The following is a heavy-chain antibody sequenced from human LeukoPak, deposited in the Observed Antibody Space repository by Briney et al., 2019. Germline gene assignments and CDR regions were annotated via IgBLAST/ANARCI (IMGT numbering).Heavy chain of an antibody. J-gene: IGHJ4*02. CDR3: ARSGSTGYSLDY. CDR1: GYSFTGYF. D-gene: IGHD3-22*01. V-gene: IGHV1-2*02. CDR2: IDPNSGDT. Sequence: ASVKVSCKASGYSFTGYFIHWVRQAPGQGLERMGCIDPNSGDTKYAQKFQGRVSMPRDTSTRTAYMELSRLRSDDTAVYFCARSGSTGYSLDYWGQGTLVTVSS.